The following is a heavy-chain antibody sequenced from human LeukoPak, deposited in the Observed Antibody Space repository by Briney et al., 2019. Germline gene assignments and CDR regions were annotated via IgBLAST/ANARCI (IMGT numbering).Heavy chain of an antibody. Sequence: SETLSLTCAVYGGSFSGYYWSWIRQPPGRGLEWIGEINHSGSTNYNPSLKSRVTISVDTSKNQFSLKLSSVTAADTAVYYCARVRFNWNDGAVAFDIWGQGTMVTVSS. CDR2: INHSGST. CDR1: GGSFSGYY. D-gene: IGHD1-1*01. J-gene: IGHJ3*02. V-gene: IGHV4-34*01. CDR3: ARVRFNWNDGAVAFDI.